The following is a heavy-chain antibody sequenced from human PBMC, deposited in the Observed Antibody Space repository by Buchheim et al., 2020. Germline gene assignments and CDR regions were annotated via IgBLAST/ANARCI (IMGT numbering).Heavy chain of an antibody. Sequence: EVQLLESGGGLVQPGGSLRLSCAASGFTFSSYAMSWVRQAPGQGLEWVSAISGSGGSTYYADSVKGRFTIPRDNSKKTMYLQMNSLRAEDTAVYYCAKPLGYCSSTSCYKGFDPWGQGTL. V-gene: IGHV3-23*01. CDR1: GFTFSSYA. J-gene: IGHJ5*02. D-gene: IGHD2-2*02. CDR2: ISGSGGST. CDR3: AKPLGYCSSTSCYKGFDP.